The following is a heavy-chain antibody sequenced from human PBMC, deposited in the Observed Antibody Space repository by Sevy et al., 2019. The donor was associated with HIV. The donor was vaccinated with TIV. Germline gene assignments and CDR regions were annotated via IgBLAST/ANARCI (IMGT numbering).Heavy chain of an antibody. V-gene: IGHV3-49*03. J-gene: IGHJ3*02. D-gene: IGHD3-22*01. Sequence: GGSLRLSCTASGFTFGDYAMSWFRQAPGKGLEWVGFIRSKAYGGTTEYAASVKGRFTISRDDSKSIAYLQMNSLKTEDTAVYYCTRDRITMIVVEASHDALDIWGQGTMVTVSS. CDR1: GFTFGDYA. CDR2: IRSKAYGGTT. CDR3: TRDRITMIVVEASHDALDI.